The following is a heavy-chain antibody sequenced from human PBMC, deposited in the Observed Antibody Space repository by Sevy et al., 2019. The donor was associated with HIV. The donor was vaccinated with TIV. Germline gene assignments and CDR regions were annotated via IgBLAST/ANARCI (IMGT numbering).Heavy chain of an antibody. CDR1: GGAISSGGYY. J-gene: IGHJ6*02. CDR3: ARAAYYYDSSGSHKTGRAPVEGYYYYGMDV. Sequence: SETLSLTCTVSGGAISSGGYYWSWIRQHPGKGLEWSGYIYYSGSTYYNPSLKSRVTISVDTSKNQFSLKLSSVTATDTAVYYCARAAYYYDSSGSHKTGRAPVEGYYYYGMDVWGQRTTVTVSS. CDR2: IYYSGST. D-gene: IGHD3-22*01. V-gene: IGHV4-31*03.